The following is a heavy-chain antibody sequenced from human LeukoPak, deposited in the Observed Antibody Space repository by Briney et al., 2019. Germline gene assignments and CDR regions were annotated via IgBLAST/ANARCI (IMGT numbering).Heavy chain of an antibody. CDR1: GHIANTYG. CDR2: IFSYNGQT. Sequence: ASVNVSCNAPGHIANTYGFSWVRPAPARGLEWIGWIFSYNGQTKYADKFQGRVTMTTDTSKTIAYMELRSLRSDDTAVYFCANVAKGRYFFYYMDVWGKGTTVTVS. D-gene: IGHD5-12*01. V-gene: IGHV1-18*01. CDR3: ANVAKGRYFFYYMDV. J-gene: IGHJ6*03.